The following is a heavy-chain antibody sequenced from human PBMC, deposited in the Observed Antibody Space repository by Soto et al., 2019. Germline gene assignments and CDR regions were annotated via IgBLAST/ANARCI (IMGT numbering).Heavy chain of an antibody. V-gene: IGHV1-8*01. CDR1: GYTFTSYD. Sequence: QVQLVQSGAEVKKPGASVKVSCKASGYTFTSYDINRVRQATGQGLEWMGWMNPNSGNTGYAQKFQGRVTMTRNTSISTAYMELSSLRSEDTAVYYCASNTIFRYYYGMDVWGQGTTVTVSS. D-gene: IGHD3-3*01. CDR3: ASNTIFRYYYGMDV. J-gene: IGHJ6*02. CDR2: MNPNSGNT.